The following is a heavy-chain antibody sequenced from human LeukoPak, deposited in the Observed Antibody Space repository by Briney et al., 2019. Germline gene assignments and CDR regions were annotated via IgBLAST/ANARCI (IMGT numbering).Heavy chain of an antibody. Sequence: GASVKVSCKASGYTFTSYGISWVRQAPGQGLEWMGWISAYNGNTNYAQKLQGRVTMTRDMSTSTVYMELSSLRSEDTAVYYCARDPRGYSSSWYSRTYYYYYYMDVWGKGTTVTVSS. D-gene: IGHD6-13*01. CDR2: ISAYNGNT. J-gene: IGHJ6*03. CDR3: ARDPRGYSSSWYSRTYYYYYYMDV. V-gene: IGHV1-18*01. CDR1: GYTFTSYG.